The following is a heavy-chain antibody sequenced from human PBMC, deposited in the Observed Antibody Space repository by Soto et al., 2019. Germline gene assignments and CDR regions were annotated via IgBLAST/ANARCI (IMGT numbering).Heavy chain of an antibody. J-gene: IGHJ6*01. V-gene: IGHV4-61*08. CDR2: IHHNATA. CDR3: ARLDRSASEIGV. Sequence: QVQLQESGPGLLKPSETLSLTCTLSGDSVSSGASHWTWIRQSPGKGLEWIGYIHHNATADCKPSRTSRVSISVDTSKAQYSRKLTSATAADTAVYYCARLDRSASEIGVWGQGTKVTVS. CDR1: GDSVSSGASH. D-gene: IGHD3-22*01.